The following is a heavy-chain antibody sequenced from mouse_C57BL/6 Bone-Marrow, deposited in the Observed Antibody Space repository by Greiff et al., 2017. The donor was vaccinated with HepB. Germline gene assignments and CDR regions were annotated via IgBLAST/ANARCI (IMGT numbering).Heavy chain of an antibody. Sequence: VKLMESGPGLVQPSQCLSITCTVSGFSLTSYGVHWVRQSPGKGLEWLGVIWSGGSTDYNAAFISRLSISKDNTKSQVFFKMNSLQADDTAIYYCAREWATDWYFDVWGTGTTVTVSS. CDR2: IWSGGST. V-gene: IGHV2-2*01. CDR3: AREWATDWYFDV. D-gene: IGHD3-1*01. CDR1: GFSLTSYG. J-gene: IGHJ1*03.